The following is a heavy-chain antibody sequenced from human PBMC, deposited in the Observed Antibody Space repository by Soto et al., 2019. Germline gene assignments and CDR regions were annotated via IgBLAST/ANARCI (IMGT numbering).Heavy chain of an antibody. CDR2: FIPIFGTA. Sequence: QVQLVQSGAEVRKPGSSVKFSCKASGGTFSRHAISWVRQAPGEGLEWMGGFIPIFGTANHAQKFQGRVTIIADKTTSTVDMEWSRLRSEDTAMYYCARGWGYDSNDYYYAYWGQGTLVIVSS. V-gene: IGHV1-69*06. CDR3: ARGWGYDSNDYYYAY. J-gene: IGHJ4*02. D-gene: IGHD3-22*01. CDR1: GGTFSRHA.